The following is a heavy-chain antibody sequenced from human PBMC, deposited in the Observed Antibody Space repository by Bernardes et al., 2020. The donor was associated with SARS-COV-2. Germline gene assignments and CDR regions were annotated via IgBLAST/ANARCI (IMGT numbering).Heavy chain of an antibody. J-gene: IGHJ5*02. Sequence: GSLRHSCAASGFTFRSYWMSWVRQAPGKGLEWVAKTNTDGNEKYYVDSGKGRFTISRDNVKNSLYLEVNSLRVEDTAVYYCARGGYMFGYDLWGQGTLVTVSS. D-gene: IGHD5-18*01. CDR2: TNTDGNEK. CDR1: GFTFRSYW. V-gene: IGHV3-7*01. CDR3: ARGGYMFGYDL.